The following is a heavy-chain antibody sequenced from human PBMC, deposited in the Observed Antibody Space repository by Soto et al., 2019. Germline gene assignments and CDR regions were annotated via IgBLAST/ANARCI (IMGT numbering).Heavy chain of an antibody. CDR2: IYYSGST. D-gene: IGHD5-12*01. Sequence: PSETLSLTCTVSGGPISIYYWSWIRQPPGKGLEWIGHIYYSGSTNYNPSLKSRVTLSVDTSKNQFSLKLSSVTAADTAVDYCARSGYDYYFDYWGDGTLVTVSS. CDR1: GGPISIYY. J-gene: IGHJ4*01. V-gene: IGHV4-59*01. CDR3: ARSGYDYYFDY.